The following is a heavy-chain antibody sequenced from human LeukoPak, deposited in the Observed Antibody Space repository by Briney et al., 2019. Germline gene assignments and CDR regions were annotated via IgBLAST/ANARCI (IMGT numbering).Heavy chain of an antibody. CDR2: IGGSEDRI. CDR1: GFSFSNYG. V-gene: IGHV3-23*01. D-gene: IGHD3-16*01. J-gene: IGHJ5*01. Sequence: PGGSLRLSCVASGFSFSNYGMTWVRQAPGRGLEWVSGIGGSEDRIEYAASVRGRFAISRDNSKNTLYLQMNSLRAEDSAVYICARRGTTGPHNWFDSWGQGNLVTDSS. CDR3: ARRGTTGPHNWFDS.